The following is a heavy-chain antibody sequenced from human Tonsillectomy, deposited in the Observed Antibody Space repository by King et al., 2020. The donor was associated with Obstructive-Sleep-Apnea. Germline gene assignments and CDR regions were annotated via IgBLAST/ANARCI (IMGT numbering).Heavy chain of an antibody. V-gene: IGHV3-30*18. D-gene: IGHD6-13*01. J-gene: IGHJ4*02. CDR1: GFTFSSYG. Sequence: VQLVQSGGGVVQPGRSLRLSCAASGFTFSSYGMHWVRQAPGKGLEWVAVISYDGSNKYYADSVKGRFTISRDNSKNTLYLQMNSLRAEDTAVYYCAKDWAIAAAVSVFYWGQGTLVTVSS. CDR2: ISYDGSNK. CDR3: AKDWAIAAAVSVFY.